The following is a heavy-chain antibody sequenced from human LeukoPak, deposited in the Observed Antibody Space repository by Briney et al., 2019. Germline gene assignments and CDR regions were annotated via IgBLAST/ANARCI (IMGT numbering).Heavy chain of an antibody. CDR3: ASSIAAAGTLFDY. Sequence: ASVKVSCKASGYTFTSYDINWVRQATGQGLEWMGWMNPNSGNTGYAQKFQGRVTMTRDTSISTAYMELSRLRSDDTAVYYCASSIAAAGTLFDYWGQGTLVTVSS. CDR2: MNPNSGNT. CDR1: GYTFTSYD. J-gene: IGHJ4*02. V-gene: IGHV1-8*01. D-gene: IGHD6-13*01.